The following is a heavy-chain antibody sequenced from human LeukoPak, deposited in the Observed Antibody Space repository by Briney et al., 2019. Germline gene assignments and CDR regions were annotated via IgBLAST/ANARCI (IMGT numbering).Heavy chain of an antibody. Sequence: PGRSLRLSCAASGFTFSSYGMHWVRQAPGKGLEWVAVISYDGSNKYYADSVKGRFTISRDNSKNTLYLQMNSLRAEDTAVYYCATPTPTVAGTGYGMDVWGQGTTVTVSS. J-gene: IGHJ6*02. CDR2: ISYDGSNK. D-gene: IGHD6-19*01. CDR1: GFTFSSYG. V-gene: IGHV3-30*03. CDR3: ATPTPTVAGTGYGMDV.